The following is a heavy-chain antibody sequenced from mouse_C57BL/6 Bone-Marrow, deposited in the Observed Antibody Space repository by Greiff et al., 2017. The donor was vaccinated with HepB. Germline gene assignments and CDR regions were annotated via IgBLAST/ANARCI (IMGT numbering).Heavy chain of an antibody. Sequence: EVKVEESGGGLVKPGGSLKLSCAASGFTFSDYGMHWVRQAPEKGLEWVAYISSGSSTIYYADTVKGRFTISRDNAKNTLFLQMTSLRSEDTAMYYCARPGIVTLIAYWGQGTLVTVSA. D-gene: IGHD2-5*01. CDR1: GFTFSDYG. J-gene: IGHJ3*01. V-gene: IGHV5-17*01. CDR3: ARPGIVTLIAY. CDR2: ISSGSSTI.